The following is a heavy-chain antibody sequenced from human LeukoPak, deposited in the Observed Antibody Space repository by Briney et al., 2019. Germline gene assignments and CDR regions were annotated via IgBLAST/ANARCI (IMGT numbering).Heavy chain of an antibody. V-gene: IGHV4-39*01. Sequence: SETLSLTCTVSGGSISSSSAYWGWIRQPPGKGLEWIGSIYYSKNTYYNPSLKSRVTISADTSKNQFSLTLGSVSPTDTAVYYCVSPRGFSYGYFDYWGQGTLVTVSS. D-gene: IGHD5-18*01. CDR3: VSPRGFSYGYFDY. CDR1: GGSISSSSAY. CDR2: IYYSKNT. J-gene: IGHJ4*02.